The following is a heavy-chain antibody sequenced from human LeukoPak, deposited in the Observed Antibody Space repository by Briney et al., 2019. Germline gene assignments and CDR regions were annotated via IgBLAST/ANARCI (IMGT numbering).Heavy chain of an antibody. Sequence: SQTLSLTCAVSGGSISSGGYSWSWIRQPPGKGLEWIGYIYHSGSTYYNPSLKSRVTISVDTSKNQFSLKLSSVTAADTAVYYCARAHPNNDYYYGMDVWGQGTTVTVSS. CDR3: ARAHPNNDYYYGMDV. V-gene: IGHV4-30-2*05. J-gene: IGHJ6*02. CDR1: GGSISSGGYS. CDR2: IYHSGST. D-gene: IGHD1-1*01.